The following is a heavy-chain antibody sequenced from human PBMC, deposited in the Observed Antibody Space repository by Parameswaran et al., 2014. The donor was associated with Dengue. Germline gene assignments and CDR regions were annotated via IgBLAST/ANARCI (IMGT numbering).Heavy chain of an antibody. CDR1: VGPSVVTT. V-gene: IGHV4-34*01. CDR2: INHSGST. D-gene: IGHD3-3*01. J-gene: IGHJ5*02. Sequence: ASETLSSPALSMVGPSVVTTGAGSASPREGLEWIGEINHSGSTNYNPSLKSRVTISVDTSKNQFSLKLSSVTAADTAVYYCARTTRITIFGVVIPRRNWFDPWGQGTLVTVSS. CDR3: ARTTRITIFGVVIPRRNWFDP.